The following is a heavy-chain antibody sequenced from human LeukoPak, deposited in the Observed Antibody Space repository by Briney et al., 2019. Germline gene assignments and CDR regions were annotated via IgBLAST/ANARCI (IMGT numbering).Heavy chain of an antibody. V-gene: IGHV1-18*01. CDR2: ISAYNGNT. J-gene: IGHJ6*02. CDR3: ARAFRAAGTTDYYYYGMDV. CDR1: GYTFTSYG. D-gene: IGHD6-13*01. Sequence: ASVKVSCKASGYTFTSYGISWVRQAPGQGLEWMGWISAYNGNTNYAQKLQGRVTVTTDTSTSTAYMELRSLRSDDTAVYYCARAFRAAGTTDYYYYGMDVWGQGTTVTVSS.